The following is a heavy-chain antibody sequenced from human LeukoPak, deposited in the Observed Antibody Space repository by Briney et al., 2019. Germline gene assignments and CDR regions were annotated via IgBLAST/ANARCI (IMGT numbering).Heavy chain of an antibody. J-gene: IGHJ4*02. CDR2: INPNSGGT. Sequence: GASVKVSCKASGYTFTGYYMHWVRQAPGQGLEWMGWINPNSGGTNYAQKFQGRVTMTRDTSISTAYMELSRLRSDDTAVYYCARDRPEYYYDSSGYMVHYFDDWGQGTLVTVSS. D-gene: IGHD3-22*01. CDR1: GYTFTGYY. CDR3: ARDRPEYYYDSSGYMVHYFDD. V-gene: IGHV1-2*02.